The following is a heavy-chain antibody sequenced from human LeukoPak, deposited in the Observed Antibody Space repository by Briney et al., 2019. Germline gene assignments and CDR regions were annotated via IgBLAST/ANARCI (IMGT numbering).Heavy chain of an antibody. CDR1: GFTFDDYT. CDR3: TKLADGYRGFNI. J-gene: IGHJ3*02. V-gene: IGHV3-43*01. Sequence: GGSLRLSCAASGFTFDDYTMHWVRQAPGKGLEWVSLISWDGGTTYYADSVKGRFTISRDNTKYSLYLEMNSLRSEDTAFYYCTKLADGYRGFNIWGQGTMVTVSS. D-gene: IGHD5-24*01. CDR2: ISWDGGTT.